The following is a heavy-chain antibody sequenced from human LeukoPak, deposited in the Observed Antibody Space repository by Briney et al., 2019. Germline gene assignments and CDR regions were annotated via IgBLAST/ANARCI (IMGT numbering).Heavy chain of an antibody. J-gene: IGHJ4*02. D-gene: IGHD4/OR15-4a*01. Sequence: GGSLRLSCAASGFTFGTYWMSWVRQAPGRGLEWVANVNQDGSDKRYVDSVKGRFTVSRDNAENSLYLQMNTLITEDTALYYCARLGVPTYLDRWSQGTLVTVSS. CDR3: ARLGVPTYLDR. CDR2: VNQDGSDK. V-gene: IGHV3-7*01. CDR1: GFTFGTYW.